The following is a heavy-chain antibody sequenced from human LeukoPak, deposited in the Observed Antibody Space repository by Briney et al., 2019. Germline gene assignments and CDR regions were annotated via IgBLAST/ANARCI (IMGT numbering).Heavy chain of an antibody. V-gene: IGHV4-30-4*07. CDR2: IYHSGSA. J-gene: IGHJ4*02. CDR1: GGSISSGPYS. D-gene: IGHD3-10*01. Sequence: SETLSLTCTVSGGSISSGPYSWAWIRQPLGKGLEWIGYIYHSGSASYNPSLMSRLTISVDTSKNQFSLKLSSVTAADTAIYYCAKSGSGKVDYWGQGTLVTVSS. CDR3: AKSGSGKVDY.